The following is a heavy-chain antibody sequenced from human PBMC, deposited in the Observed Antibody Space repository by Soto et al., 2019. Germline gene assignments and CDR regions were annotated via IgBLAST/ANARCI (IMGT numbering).Heavy chain of an antibody. CDR1: GVSISSPHHN. Sequence: QVQLQESGPGLVAPSQTLSLTCTVSGVSISSPHHNWSWLRQYPGKGLELIGFINYSGTTDYNPSLRSRVAISVDTSRNAFYLRLSAVTAADTAVDYCTTGGEESKTGYWGQGTLVTVSS. J-gene: IGHJ4*02. V-gene: IGHV4-31*03. D-gene: IGHD1-1*01. CDR3: TTGGEESKTGY. CDR2: INYSGTT.